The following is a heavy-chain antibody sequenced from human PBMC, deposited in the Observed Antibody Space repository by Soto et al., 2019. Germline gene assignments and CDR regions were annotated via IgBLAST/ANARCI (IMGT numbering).Heavy chain of an antibody. CDR3: THSDYSSSNDY. CDR2: IYWDDDK. V-gene: IGHV2-5*02. Sequence: SGPTLVNLTQTLTLPSTFSGFSLVTMGVGVRGIRLPPGKALEWLALIYWDDDKRCSPSLKSRLTITKDTSKNQVVLTMTKMDPVDTVTYYCTHSDYSSSNDYWGQGTLVTVSS. J-gene: IGHJ4*02. D-gene: IGHD6-6*01. CDR1: GFSLVTMGVG.